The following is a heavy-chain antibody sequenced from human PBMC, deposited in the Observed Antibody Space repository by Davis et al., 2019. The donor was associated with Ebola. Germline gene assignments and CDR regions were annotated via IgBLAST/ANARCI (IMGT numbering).Heavy chain of an antibody. J-gene: IGHJ6*02. D-gene: IGHD3-9*01. CDR1: GFTVSSNY. CDR2: IYSGGST. V-gene: IGHV3-53*01. Sequence: GESLKISCAASGFTVSSNYMSWVRQAPGKGLEWVSVIYSGGSTYYADSVKGRFTISRDNSKNTLYLQMNSLRAEDTAVYYCAKSENYDILTGYYKAHYYYGMDVWGQGTTVTVSS. CDR3: AKSENYDILTGYYKAHYYYGMDV.